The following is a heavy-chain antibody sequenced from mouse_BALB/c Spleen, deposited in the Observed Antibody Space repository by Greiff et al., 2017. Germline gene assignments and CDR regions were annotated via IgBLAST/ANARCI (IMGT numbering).Heavy chain of an antibody. V-gene: IGHV3-6*02. CDR2: ISYDGSN. Sequence: ESGPGLVKPSQSLSLTCSVTGYSITSGYYWNWIRQFPGNKLEWMGYISYDGSNNYNPSLKNRISITRDTSTNQFFLKLNSVTTEDTATYYCARGDWGMDYWGQGTSVTVSS. J-gene: IGHJ4*01. CDR3: ARGDWGMDY. CDR1: GYSITSGYY.